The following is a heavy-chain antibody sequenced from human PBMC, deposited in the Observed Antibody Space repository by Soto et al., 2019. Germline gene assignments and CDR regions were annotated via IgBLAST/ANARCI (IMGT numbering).Heavy chain of an antibody. Sequence: SVKVSCKASGGTFSSYAISWVRQAPGQGLEWMGGIIPIFGTANYAQNFQGRVTITADESTSTAYMELSSLRSEVTAVYYCARAAQDSSGYYYARYYYGMDVWGQGTTVTVSS. CDR2: IIPIFGTA. CDR1: GGTFSSYA. J-gene: IGHJ6*02. D-gene: IGHD3-22*01. V-gene: IGHV1-69*13. CDR3: ARAAQDSSGYYYARYYYGMDV.